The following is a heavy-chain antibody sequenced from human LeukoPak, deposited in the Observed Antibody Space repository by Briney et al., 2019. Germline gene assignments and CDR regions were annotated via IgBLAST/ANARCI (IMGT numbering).Heavy chain of an antibody. CDR1: GFTFSSYA. V-gene: IGHV3-23*01. J-gene: IGHJ6*03. D-gene: IGHD3-22*01. CDR2: ISGSGGST. Sequence: GGSLRLSCAASGFTFSSYAMSWVRQAPGKGLEWVSAISGSGGSTYYADSVKGRFTISRDNSKNTLYLQMNSLRAEDTAVYYCAKDRYYYDSAYYYMDVWGKGPTVTVSS. CDR3: AKDRYYYDSAYYYMDV.